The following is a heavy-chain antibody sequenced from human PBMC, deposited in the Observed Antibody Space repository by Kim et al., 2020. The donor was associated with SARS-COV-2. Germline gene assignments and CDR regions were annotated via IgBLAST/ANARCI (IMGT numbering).Heavy chain of an antibody. Sequence: GGSLRLSCAASGFTFSSYGMHWVRQAPGKGLEWVAVISYDGSNKYYADSVKGRFTISRDNSKNTLYLQMNSLRAEDTAVYYCARDSHRGGAFDYWGQGTLVTVSS. D-gene: IGHD3-10*01. V-gene: IGHV3-33*05. CDR2: ISYDGSNK. CDR3: ARDSHRGGAFDY. J-gene: IGHJ4*02. CDR1: GFTFSSYG.